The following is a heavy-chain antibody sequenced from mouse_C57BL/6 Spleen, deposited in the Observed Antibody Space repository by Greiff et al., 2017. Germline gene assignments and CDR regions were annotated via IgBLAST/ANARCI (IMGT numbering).Heavy chain of an antibody. CDR1: GYTFTSYW. CDR2: INPSSGYT. J-gene: IGHJ1*03. CDR3: ARSLYGSSPLWYFDV. D-gene: IGHD1-1*01. V-gene: IGHV1-7*01. Sequence: VQRVESGAELAKPGASVKLSCKASGYTFTSYWMHWVKQRPGQGLEWIGYINPSSGYTKYNQKFKDKATLTADKSSSTAYMQLSSLTYEDSAVYYCARSLYGSSPLWYFDVWGTGTTVTVSS.